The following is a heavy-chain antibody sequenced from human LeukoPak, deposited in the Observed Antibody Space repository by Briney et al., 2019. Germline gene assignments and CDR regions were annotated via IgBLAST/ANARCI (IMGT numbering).Heavy chain of an antibody. CDR2: ISYDGSNK. Sequence: PGGSLRLSCAASGFTFSSYWMSWVRQAPGKGLDWVAVISYDGSNKYYADSVKGRFTISRDNSKNTLYLQMNSLRAEDTAVYYCARGPDRGLFDSSGWYSEYFQHWGQGTLVTVSS. CDR1: GFTFSSYW. D-gene: IGHD6-19*01. CDR3: ARGPDRGLFDSSGWYSEYFQH. V-gene: IGHV3-30*03. J-gene: IGHJ1*01.